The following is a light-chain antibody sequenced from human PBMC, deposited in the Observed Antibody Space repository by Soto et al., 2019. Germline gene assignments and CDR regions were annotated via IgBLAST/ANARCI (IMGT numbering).Light chain of an antibody. J-gene: IGLJ1*01. V-gene: IGLV2-14*01. Sequence: QSVLTQPASVSGSPGQSITISCTGTSSDVGGYDYVSWYQQLPGKAPKLLIYDVNNRPSGVSHRFSGSKSGYTASLTISGLQAEDEADYYCSSYTGSSPFVFGTGTKVTVL. CDR3: SSYTGSSPFV. CDR2: DVN. CDR1: SSDVGGYDY.